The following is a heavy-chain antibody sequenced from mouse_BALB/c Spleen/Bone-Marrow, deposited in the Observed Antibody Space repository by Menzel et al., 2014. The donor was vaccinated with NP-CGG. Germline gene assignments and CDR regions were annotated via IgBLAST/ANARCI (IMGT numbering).Heavy chain of an antibody. CDR3: TRRPLQANSYFDC. D-gene: IGHD3-2*02. Sequence: EVQVVESGGDLVKPGGSLKLSCVASGFTFSSYGMSWVRQTPDKRLEWVATVSSGGSSTYYPASVKGRFTISRDNAKSTLYLQMSSPNSEDTAMYYCTRRPLQANSYFDCWGQGTTLTVSS. J-gene: IGHJ2*01. CDR2: VSSGGSST. V-gene: IGHV5-6*01. CDR1: GFTFSSYG.